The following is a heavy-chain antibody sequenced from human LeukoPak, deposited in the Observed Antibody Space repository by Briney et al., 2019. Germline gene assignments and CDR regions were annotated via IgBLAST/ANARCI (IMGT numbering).Heavy chain of an antibody. CDR2: IYHSGST. J-gene: IGHJ4*02. CDR1: GGSISSGGYS. CDR3: ARSITGTWANFDY. Sequence: SQTLSLTCAVSGGSISSGGYSWSWIRQPPGKGLVWIGYIYHSGSTYYNPSLKSRVTISVDRSKNQFSLKLSSVTAADTAVYYCARSITGTWANFDYWGQGTLVTVSS. D-gene: IGHD1-7*01. V-gene: IGHV4-30-2*01.